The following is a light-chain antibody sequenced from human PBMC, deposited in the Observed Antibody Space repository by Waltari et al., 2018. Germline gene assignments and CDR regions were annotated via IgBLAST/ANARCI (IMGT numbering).Light chain of an antibody. CDR2: AAS. CDR1: QGLSSS. V-gene: IGKV1D-12*01. CDR3: QQANSFPLT. Sequence: DIQMTQSPSSVSASVEDRVTITCRASQGLSSSLAWYQQKPGKAPKLLIYAASSLQSGVPSRFSGSGSGTDFTLTISSLQPEDFATYYCQQANSFPLTFGGGTKVEIK. J-gene: IGKJ4*01.